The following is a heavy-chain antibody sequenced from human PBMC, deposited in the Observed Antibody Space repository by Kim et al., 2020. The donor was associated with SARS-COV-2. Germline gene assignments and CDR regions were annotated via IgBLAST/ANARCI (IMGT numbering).Heavy chain of an antibody. CDR3: ARVSDCSSTSCPGGYYYYGMDV. J-gene: IGHJ6*02. CDR2: ITSSSSYT. CDR1: GFTFSDYY. D-gene: IGHD2-2*01. Sequence: GGSLRLSCAASGFTFSDYYMSWIRQAPGKGLEWVSYITSSSSYTNYADSVKGRITISRDNAKNSLYLQMNSLRAEDTAVYYCARVSDCSSTSCPGGYYYYGMDVWGQGTTVTVSS. V-gene: IGHV3-11*05.